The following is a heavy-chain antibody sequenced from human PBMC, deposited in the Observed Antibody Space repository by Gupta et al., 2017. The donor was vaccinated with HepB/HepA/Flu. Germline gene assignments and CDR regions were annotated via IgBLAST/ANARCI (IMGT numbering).Heavy chain of an antibody. CDR1: GFTFSSYA. CDR2: ISGSGGNT. J-gene: IGHJ4*02. V-gene: IGHV3-23*01. Sequence: EVQLLESGGGLVQPGGSLRLSCAASGFTFSSYAMSWVRQAPGKGLEWVSAISGSGGNTYYADSVKGRFTISRDNSKNTLYLQMNSLRAEDTAVYYCAKDGCSGGSCGAPFDYWGQGTLVTVSS. D-gene: IGHD2-15*01. CDR3: AKDGCSGGSCGAPFDY.